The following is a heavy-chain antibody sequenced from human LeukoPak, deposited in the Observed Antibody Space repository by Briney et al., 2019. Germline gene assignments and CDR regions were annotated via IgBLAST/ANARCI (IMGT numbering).Heavy chain of an antibody. CDR1: GFSLSTSGMD. V-gene: IGHV2-5*02. CDR3: AHRGSGSSYASDIWGQAFDI. D-gene: IGHD2-2*01. J-gene: IGHJ3*02. Sequence: ESGPTLVNPTQTLTLTCTFSGFSLSTSGMDVGWLRQPPGKALEWLALIYWDDDEHYSPSLKSRLTITKGTSKNQVVLTMTNMDPVDTATYYCAHRGSGSSYASDIWGQAFDIWGQGTMVTVSS. CDR2: IYWDDDE.